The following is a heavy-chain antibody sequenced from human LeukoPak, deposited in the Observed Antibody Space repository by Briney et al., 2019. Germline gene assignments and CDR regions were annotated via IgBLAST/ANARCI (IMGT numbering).Heavy chain of an antibody. D-gene: IGHD6-13*01. CDR3: ARADSYSWYGQ. J-gene: IGHJ4*02. Sequence: GGSLRLSCTASGFTFSRYWMSWLRQAPRKGLEWVANIKQDGSEKYYVDSVTGRFTISRDNANNSLSLEMNSLRDEDTAVYYCARADSYSWYGQWGQGTLVTVSS. CDR2: IKQDGSEK. V-gene: IGHV3-7*01. CDR1: GFTFSRYW.